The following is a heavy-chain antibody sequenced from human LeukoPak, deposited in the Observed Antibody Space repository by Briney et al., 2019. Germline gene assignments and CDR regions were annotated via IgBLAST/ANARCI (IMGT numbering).Heavy chain of an antibody. CDR1: GGSISSYY. J-gene: IGHJ3*02. Sequence: SETLSLTCTVSGGSISSYYWSWIRQPPGKGLEWIGYIYYSGSTNYNPSLKSRVTISVDTSKNQFSLKLSSVTAADTAVYYCAREGGAPYSSGWCNPDHAFDIWGQGTMVTVSS. D-gene: IGHD6-19*01. CDR2: IYYSGST. CDR3: AREGGAPYSSGWCNPDHAFDI. V-gene: IGHV4-59*01.